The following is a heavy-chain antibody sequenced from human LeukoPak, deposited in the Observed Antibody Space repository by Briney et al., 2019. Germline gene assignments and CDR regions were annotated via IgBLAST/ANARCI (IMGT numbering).Heavy chain of an antibody. J-gene: IGHJ5*02. Sequence: KPSETLSLTCTVSGGSISSYYWSWIRQPPGKGLEWIGYIYYRGSTNYNPSLKSRVTISVDTSKNQFSLKLSSVTAADTAVYYCAREGLGYGDYGFDPWGQGTLVTVSS. CDR1: GGSISSYY. V-gene: IGHV4-59*01. D-gene: IGHD4-17*01. CDR2: IYYRGST. CDR3: AREGLGYGDYGFDP.